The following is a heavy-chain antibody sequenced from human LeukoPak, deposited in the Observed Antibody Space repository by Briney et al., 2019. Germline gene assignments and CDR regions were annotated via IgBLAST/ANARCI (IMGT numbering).Heavy chain of an antibody. CDR3: ARDSDVSGHYSYFDY. J-gene: IGHJ4*02. CDR1: GGSISSSSYY. D-gene: IGHD3-22*01. CDR2: IYYSGST. Sequence: SETLSLTCTVSGGSISSSSYYWGWIRQPPGKGLEWIGSIYYSGSTYYNPSLKSRVTISVDTSKNQFSLKLSSVTAADTAVYYCARDSDVSGHYSYFDYWGQGTRVTVSS. V-gene: IGHV4-39*02.